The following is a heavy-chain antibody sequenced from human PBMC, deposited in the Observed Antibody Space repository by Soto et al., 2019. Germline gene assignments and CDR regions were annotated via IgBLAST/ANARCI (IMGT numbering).Heavy chain of an antibody. J-gene: IGHJ3*01. CDR3: ARAFYDAAAAGVAFDL. D-gene: IGHD3-22*01. CDR2: MFYSGSGGI. V-gene: IGHV4-59*02. Sequence: SETLSLTCSVSGGSVRGQSWSWIRPSPGPGLEWLPHMFYSGSGGIKTKPSLKSRVSISVVTSTNHIYLRLTSVTAADTAVYYCARAFYDAAAAGVAFDLWGPGTMVTVS. CDR1: GGSVRGQS.